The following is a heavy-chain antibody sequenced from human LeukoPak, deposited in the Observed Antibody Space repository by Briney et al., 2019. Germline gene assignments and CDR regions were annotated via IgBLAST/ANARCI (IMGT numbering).Heavy chain of an antibody. Sequence: SETLSLTCTVSGGSISSYYWSWIRQPPGKGLEWIGYIYYSGSTNYNPPLKSRVTISVDTSKNQFSLKLSSVTAADTAVYYCARKRDYFDYWGQGTLVTVSS. CDR3: ARKRDYFDY. CDR1: GGSISSYY. CDR2: IYYSGST. V-gene: IGHV4-59*08. J-gene: IGHJ4*02.